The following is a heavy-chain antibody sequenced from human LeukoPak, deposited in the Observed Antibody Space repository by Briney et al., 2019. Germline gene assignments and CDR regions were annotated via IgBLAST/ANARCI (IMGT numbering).Heavy chain of an antibody. CDR2: MSYSGST. J-gene: IGHJ4*02. D-gene: IGHD3-22*01. CDR1: GGSISRFY. CDR3: ARDSGYYDSSGYYALNYFDY. V-gene: IGHV4-59*01. Sequence: SETLSLTCAVSGGSISRFYWSSIRQPPGKGLEWIAYMSYSGSTNYNPSLKSRVTISLDTCKSQFSLKLTSVTAADTAVYYCARDSGYYDSSGYYALNYFDYWGQGALVTVSS.